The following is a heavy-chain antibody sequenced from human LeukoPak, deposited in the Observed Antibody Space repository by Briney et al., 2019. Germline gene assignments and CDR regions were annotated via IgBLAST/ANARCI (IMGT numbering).Heavy chain of an antibody. CDR3: ARDLGRYCSSTSCYPDWFDP. CDR1: GVSISSSSYY. J-gene: IGHJ5*02. CDR2: IYYSGST. V-gene: IGHV4-39*07. Sequence: RSSETLSLTCTVSGVSISSSSYYWGWIRQPPGKGLEWIGSIYYSGSTYYNPSLKSRVTISVDTSKNQFSLKLSSVTAADTAVYYCARDLGRYCSSTSCYPDWFDPWGQGTLVTVSS. D-gene: IGHD2-2*01.